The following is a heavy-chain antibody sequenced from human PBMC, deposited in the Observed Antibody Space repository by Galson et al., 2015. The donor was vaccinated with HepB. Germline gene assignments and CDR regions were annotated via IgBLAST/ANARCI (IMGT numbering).Heavy chain of an antibody. CDR3: ARVSALYSCGWYNVRTNSPPSGWFDP. Sequence: ETLSLTCAVYGGSFSGYYWSWIRQPPGKGLEWIGEINHSGSTNYNPSLKSRVTISVDTSKNQFSLKLSSVTAADTAVYYCARVSALYSCGWYNVRTNSPPSGWFDPWGQGALVTVSS. D-gene: IGHD6-19*01. V-gene: IGHV4-34*01. CDR1: GGSFSGYY. J-gene: IGHJ5*02. CDR2: INHSGST.